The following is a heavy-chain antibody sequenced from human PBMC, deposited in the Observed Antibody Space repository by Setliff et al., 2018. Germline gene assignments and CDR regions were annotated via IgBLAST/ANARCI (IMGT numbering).Heavy chain of an antibody. CDR3: ARISYYYDSSGYYYAPYWYFDL. J-gene: IGHJ2*01. D-gene: IGHD3-22*01. Sequence: SGPTLVNPTAILTLTCTVSGFSLSNARMGVSWLRQPPGKALEWLAHIFSNDEKSYNTSLKSRLTISKDTSKSQVVLTMTNMDPVDTATYSCARISYYYDSSGYYYAPYWYFDLWGRGTLVTVSS. CDR2: IFSNDEK. CDR1: GFSLSNARMG. V-gene: IGHV2-26*01.